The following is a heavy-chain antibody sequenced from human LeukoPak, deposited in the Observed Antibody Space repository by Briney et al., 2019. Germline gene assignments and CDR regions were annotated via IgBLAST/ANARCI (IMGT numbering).Heavy chain of an antibody. CDR2: ISSSSSTI. CDR3: ARETGYSYGYSDY. D-gene: IGHD5-18*01. J-gene: IGHJ4*02. V-gene: IGHV3-48*01. CDR1: GFTFSSYS. Sequence: PGGSLRLSCAASGFTFSSYSMNWVRQAPGKGLEWVSYISSSSSTIYYADSVKGRFTISRDNAKNSLYLQTNSLRAEDTAVYYCARETGYSYGYSDYWGQGTLVTVSS.